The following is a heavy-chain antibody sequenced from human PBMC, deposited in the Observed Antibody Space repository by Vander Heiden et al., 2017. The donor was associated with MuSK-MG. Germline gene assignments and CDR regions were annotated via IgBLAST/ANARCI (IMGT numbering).Heavy chain of an antibody. D-gene: IGHD1-7*01. V-gene: IGHV4-30-4*01. CDR3: ARCITGTECRVNWYFDL. CDR2: IYYSGST. Sequence: QVQLQESGPGLVKPSQTLSLTCTVSGGSISSGDYYWSWIRQPPGKGLEWIGYIYYSGSTYYNPSLKSRVTISVDTSKNHFSLKLSSVTAADTAVYYCARCITGTECRVNWYFDLWGRGTLVTVSS. CDR1: GGSISSGDYY. J-gene: IGHJ2*01.